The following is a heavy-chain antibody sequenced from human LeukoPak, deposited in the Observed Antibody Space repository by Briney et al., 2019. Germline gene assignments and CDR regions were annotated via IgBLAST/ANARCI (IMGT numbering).Heavy chain of an antibody. CDR3: ATDKSPDNYYYYMDV. J-gene: IGHJ6*03. D-gene: IGHD3-9*01. V-gene: IGHV1-8*03. CDR2: MNPNSGIT. Sequence: GASVKVSCKASGYSFTNYDINWVRQATGQGLEWMGWMNPNSGITAYAQKFQGRVTITRNTSISTAYMELSSLRSEDTAVYYCATDKSPDNYYYYMDVWGKGTTVTVSS. CDR1: GYSFTNYD.